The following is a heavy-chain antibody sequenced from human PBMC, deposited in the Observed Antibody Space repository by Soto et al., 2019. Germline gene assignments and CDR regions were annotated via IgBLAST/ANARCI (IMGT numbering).Heavy chain of an antibody. Sequence: GSLRLSCAGSGFTFGTYGMNWVRQAAGKGLEWIAYISYDSDTIQYADSVKGRFTISRDNAKNSLYLQMNSLRDEDTAVYYCARLYYDYVWGQGTTVTVSS. V-gene: IGHV3-48*02. CDR2: ISYDSDTI. J-gene: IGHJ6*02. CDR1: GFTFGTYG. CDR3: ARLYYDYV. D-gene: IGHD3-3*01.